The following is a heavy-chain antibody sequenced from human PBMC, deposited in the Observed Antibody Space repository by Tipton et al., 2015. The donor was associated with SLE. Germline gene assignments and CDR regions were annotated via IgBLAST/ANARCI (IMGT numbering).Heavy chain of an antibody. CDR3: ARGFWNGFYIGYFDS. CDR1: RFSFASYA. J-gene: IGHJ4*02. Sequence: SLRLSCVASRFSFASYAMSWVRQAPGKGLEWVSAIIGSASSTYYGDSVKGRFTISRDNAKNSLYLQMNSLRAEDTAVYYCARGFWNGFYIGYFDSWGQGAPVTVSS. V-gene: IGHV3-23*01. D-gene: IGHD3-3*01. CDR2: IIGSASST.